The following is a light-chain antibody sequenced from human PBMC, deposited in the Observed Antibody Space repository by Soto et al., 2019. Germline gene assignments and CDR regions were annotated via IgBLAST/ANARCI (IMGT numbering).Light chain of an antibody. J-gene: IGLJ7*01. Sequence: QSALTQPPSASGTPGQSVTISCTGTSSDVGGYNYVSWYQQHPGKAPKLMIYDVTQRPSGVPDRFSGYKSGNTASLTVSGLQAEDEADYYCSSYAGTHVVFGTGTQLTVL. CDR3: SSYAGTHVV. V-gene: IGLV2-8*01. CDR2: DVT. CDR1: SSDVGGYNY.